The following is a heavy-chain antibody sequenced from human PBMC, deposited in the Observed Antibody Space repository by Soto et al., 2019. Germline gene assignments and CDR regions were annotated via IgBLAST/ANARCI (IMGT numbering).Heavy chain of an antibody. CDR2: IYYSGST. J-gene: IGHJ3*02. CDR3: ARGLIDAFDI. D-gene: IGHD6-19*01. CDR1: GGSVSSGSYY. Sequence: QVQLQESGPGLVKPSETLSLTCTVSGGSVSSGSYYWSWIRQPPGKGLEWIGYIYYSGSTNYNPSLKSRVTISVDTSKNQFSLKLSSVTAADTAVYYCARGLIDAFDIWGQGTMVTGSS. V-gene: IGHV4-61*01.